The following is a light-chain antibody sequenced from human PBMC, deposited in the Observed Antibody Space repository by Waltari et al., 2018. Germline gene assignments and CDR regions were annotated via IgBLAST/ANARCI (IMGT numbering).Light chain of an antibody. CDR2: GAS. V-gene: IGKV3-15*01. CDR1: QSVRSD. Sequence: EIVVTQSPATLSVSLGERATLSCRASQSVRSDFAWYRQKPGQAPRLLLYGASTRATGVSARFSGSGSGTEFTLTITSLQSEDSAVYFCQQYNNWPLTFGGGTKVEIK. CDR3: QQYNNWPLT. J-gene: IGKJ4*01.